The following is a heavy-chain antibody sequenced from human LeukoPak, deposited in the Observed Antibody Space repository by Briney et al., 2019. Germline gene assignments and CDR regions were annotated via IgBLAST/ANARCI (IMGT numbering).Heavy chain of an antibody. CDR1: GFTFSSYA. J-gene: IGHJ5*02. D-gene: IGHD2-15*01. V-gene: IGHV3-23*01. Sequence: GGSLRLSCAATGFTFSSYAMSWVRQAPGKGLEWVSAISGSGGSTYYADSVKGRFTISRDNSKNTLYLQMNSLRAEDTAVYYCAKDGGDIVVVVAADGINWFDPWGQGTLVTVSS. CDR2: ISGSGGST. CDR3: AKDGGDIVVVVAADGINWFDP.